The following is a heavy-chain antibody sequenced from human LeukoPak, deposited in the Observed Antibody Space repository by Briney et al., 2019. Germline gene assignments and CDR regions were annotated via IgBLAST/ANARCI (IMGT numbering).Heavy chain of an antibody. D-gene: IGHD6-19*01. CDR1: GDSLSSYH. J-gene: IGHJ4*02. CDR2: IYYSGST. CDR3: ARGYSSGWSDD. V-gene: IGHV4-59*01. Sequence: SETLSLTCTVSGDSLSSYHWSWIRQPPGKGLEWIGYIYYSGSTNYNPSLKSRDTISVDTSKNQFSLKLSSVTAADTAVYYCARGYSSGWSDDWGQGTLVTVSS.